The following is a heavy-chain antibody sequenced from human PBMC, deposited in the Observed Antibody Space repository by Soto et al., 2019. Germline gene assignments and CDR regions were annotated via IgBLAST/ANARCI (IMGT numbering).Heavy chain of an antibody. D-gene: IGHD2-8*01. Sequence: SVKVSCKASGGTFSSYAISWVRQAPGQGLEWMGGIIPIFGTANYAQKFQGRVTITADESTSTAYMKLSSVTAADTAVYYCARGPRVLMVYAIRPIGDAPFDYWGQGTLVTVSS. CDR1: GGTFSSYA. CDR2: IIPIFGTA. CDR3: ARGPRVLMVYAIRPIGDAPFDY. V-gene: IGHV1-69*13. J-gene: IGHJ4*02.